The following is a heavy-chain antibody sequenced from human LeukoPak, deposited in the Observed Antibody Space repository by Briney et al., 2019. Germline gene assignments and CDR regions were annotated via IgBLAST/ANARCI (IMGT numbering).Heavy chain of an antibody. CDR3: AREITIGYCSGGSCYELRGNFDY. J-gene: IGHJ4*02. CDR1: GGSISSGSYY. CDR2: IYTSGGT. D-gene: IGHD2-15*01. V-gene: IGHV4-61*02. Sequence: SQTLSLTCTVSGGSISSGSYYWSWIRQPAGKGLEWIGRIYTSGGTNYNPSLKSRVTISVDTSKNQFSLKLSSVTAADTAVYYCAREITIGYCSGGSCYELRGNFDYWGQGTLVTVSS.